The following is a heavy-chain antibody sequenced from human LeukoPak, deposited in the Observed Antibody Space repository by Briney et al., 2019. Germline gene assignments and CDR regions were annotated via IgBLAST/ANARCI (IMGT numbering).Heavy chain of an antibody. CDR3: ASDYYYSVDY. Sequence: GGSLRLSCAASGFTFSSYAMSWVRQAPGKGLEWVSAISGSGGSTYYADSVKGRFTISRDNSKNTIYLQMNSLRAEDRAVYYCASDYYYSVDYWGQGTLVTVSS. CDR1: GFTFSSYA. CDR2: ISGSGGST. V-gene: IGHV3-23*01. D-gene: IGHD3-22*01. J-gene: IGHJ4*02.